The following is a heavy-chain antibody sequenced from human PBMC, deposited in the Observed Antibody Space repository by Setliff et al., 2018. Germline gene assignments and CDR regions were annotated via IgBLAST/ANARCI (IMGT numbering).Heavy chain of an antibody. CDR2: IYQNGIT. Sequence: SETLSLTCSVSGGSVGNSYYYWNWIRQSPEKGLEWIGTIYQNGITYYNPSVKSRVTISGDKSKNQFSLSLRSVTAADTAVYYCATDGPVLNGDYISWGQGTLVTVSS. CDR1: GGSVGNSYYY. CDR3: ATDGPVLNGDYIS. D-gene: IGHD3-10*01. V-gene: IGHV4-39*07. J-gene: IGHJ5*02.